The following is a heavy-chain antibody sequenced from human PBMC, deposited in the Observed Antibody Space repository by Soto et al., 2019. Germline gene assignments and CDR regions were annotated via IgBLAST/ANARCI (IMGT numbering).Heavy chain of an antibody. CDR1: GGSFSGYY. J-gene: IGHJ5*02. CDR3: ARVSPYYYDSSGYYAYTGDWFDP. V-gene: IGHV4-34*01. CDR2: INHSGST. Sequence: PSETLSLTCAVYGGSFSGYYWSWIRQPPGKGLEWIGEINHSGSTNYNPSLKSRVTISVDTSKNQSSLKLSSVTAADTAVYYCARVSPYYYDSSGYYAYTGDWFDPWGQGTLVTVSS. D-gene: IGHD3-22*01.